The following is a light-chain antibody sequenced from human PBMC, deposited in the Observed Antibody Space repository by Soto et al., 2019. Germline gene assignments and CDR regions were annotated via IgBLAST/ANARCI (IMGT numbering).Light chain of an antibody. CDR3: AAWDASLNGVV. CDR2: SGN. Sequence: QSVLTQPPSASGTPGQRVTISCSGSSSNIGRNTVNWYQQLPGTAPKLLIYSGNQRPSGVPDRFSGSKSGTSASLAISGLQSDHEADYYCAAWDASLNGVVFGGGTKLTVL. J-gene: IGLJ2*01. CDR1: SSNIGRNT. V-gene: IGLV1-44*01.